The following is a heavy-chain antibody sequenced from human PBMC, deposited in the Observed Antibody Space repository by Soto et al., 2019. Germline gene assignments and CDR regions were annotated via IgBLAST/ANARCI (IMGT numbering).Heavy chain of an antibody. Sequence: ASVKVSCKASGYTFTSYGFSWVRQAPGQGLEWMGWISAYNGNTNYAQKLQGRVTMTTGTSTSTAYMELRGLTSDDTAVYYCARAWYCSGGTCYFDSWGQGTLVTVSS. CDR3: ARAWYCSGGTCYFDS. V-gene: IGHV1-18*01. CDR1: GYTFTSYG. CDR2: ISAYNGNT. J-gene: IGHJ4*02. D-gene: IGHD2-15*01.